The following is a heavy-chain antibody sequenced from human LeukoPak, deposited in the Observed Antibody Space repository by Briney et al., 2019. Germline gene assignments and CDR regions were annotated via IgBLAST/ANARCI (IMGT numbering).Heavy chain of an antibody. Sequence: GGSLRLSCAASGFTFDDYAMHWVRQAPGKGLEWVSGISWNSGSIGYADSVKGRFTISRDNAKNSLYLQMNSLRAEDTALYYCAKDNSFDYSGQGTLVTVSS. V-gene: IGHV3-9*01. CDR2: ISWNSGSI. CDR3: AKDNSFDY. J-gene: IGHJ4*02. CDR1: GFTFDDYA.